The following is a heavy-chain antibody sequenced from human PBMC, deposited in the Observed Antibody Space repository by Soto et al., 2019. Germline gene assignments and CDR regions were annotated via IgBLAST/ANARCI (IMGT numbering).Heavy chain of an antibody. CDR1: GFTFSSYA. CDR3: AKDRGAVAGTLDAFDI. J-gene: IGHJ3*02. Sequence: GGSLRLSCAASGFTFSSYAMSWVRQAPGKGLEWVSAISGSGGSTYYADSVKGRFTISRDNSKNTLYLQMNSLRAEDTAVYYCAKDRGAVAGTLDAFDIWGQGTMVTVSS. CDR2: ISGSGGST. V-gene: IGHV3-23*01. D-gene: IGHD6-19*01.